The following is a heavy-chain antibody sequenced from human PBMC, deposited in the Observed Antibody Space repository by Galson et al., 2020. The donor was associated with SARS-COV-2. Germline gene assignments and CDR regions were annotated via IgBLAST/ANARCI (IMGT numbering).Heavy chain of an antibody. V-gene: IGHV4-61*02. CDR2: IYTSGST. J-gene: IGHJ4*02. CDR1: GGSISSGSYY. Sequence: SETLSLTCTVSGGSISSGSYYWSWIRQPAGKGLEWIGRIYTSGSTNYNPSLKSRVTISVDTSKNQFSLKLSSVTAADTAVYYCARDPYYYDSSGFDYWGQGTLVTGS. CDR3: ARDPYYYDSSGFDY. D-gene: IGHD3-22*01.